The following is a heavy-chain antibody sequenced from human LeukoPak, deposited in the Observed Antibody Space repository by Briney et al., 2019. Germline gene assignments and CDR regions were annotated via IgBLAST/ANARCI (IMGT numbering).Heavy chain of an antibody. CDR3: ARDAQGITFGGVIVIPYYFDY. J-gene: IGHJ4*02. CDR2: ISSSSSYI. D-gene: IGHD3-16*02. Sequence: GGSLRLSCAASGFTFSSYEMNWVRQAPGKGLEWVSSISSSSSYIYYADSVKGRFTISRDNAKNSLYLQMNSLRAEDTAVYYCARDAQGITFGGVIVIPYYFDYWGQGTLVTVSS. V-gene: IGHV3-21*01. CDR1: GFTFSSYE.